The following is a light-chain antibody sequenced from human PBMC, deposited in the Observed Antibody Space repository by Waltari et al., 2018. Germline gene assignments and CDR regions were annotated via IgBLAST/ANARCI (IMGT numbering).Light chain of an antibody. CDR2: VNSDGSH. V-gene: IGLV4-69*01. Sequence: QLVLTQSPSASASLGASVKLTCTLDSGHSNNIVAWLQRRPEKGPRYLMKVNSDGSHTNGDDIPDRFSGSSSGPERYLTISSLQSEDEADYYCQTGGHGTWVFGGGTKLTVV. CDR1: SGHSNNI. CDR3: QTGGHGTWV. J-gene: IGLJ3*02.